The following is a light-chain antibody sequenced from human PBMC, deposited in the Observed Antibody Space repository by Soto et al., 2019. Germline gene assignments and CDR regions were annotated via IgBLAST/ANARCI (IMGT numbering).Light chain of an antibody. V-gene: IGKV1-5*01. CDR3: QQYHTHSDT. J-gene: IGKJ2*01. CDR2: ETS. CDR1: QSISRW. Sequence: DIQMTQSPSTLSAFVGDRVNITCRASQSISRWLAWYQQKPGKAPKLLMYETSILHSGVPSRFSGSGSGTEFTLSLSTRQPDDFATYYCQQYHTHSDTFGRGTRLEI.